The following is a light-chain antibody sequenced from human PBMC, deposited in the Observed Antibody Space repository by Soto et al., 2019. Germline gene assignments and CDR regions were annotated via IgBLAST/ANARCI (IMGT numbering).Light chain of an antibody. CDR3: QQYNNWPPVT. CDR1: QRISTN. V-gene: IGKV3-15*01. CDR2: GAS. J-gene: IGKJ1*01. Sequence: EIVMTPSPATLSVSPGESATLSCRASQRISTNLAWYQHKRGQAPRLLIYGASTRATGIPARFSGSGSGTEFTLTISSLQSEDLAVYDGQQYNNWPPVTFGQGTKVDIK.